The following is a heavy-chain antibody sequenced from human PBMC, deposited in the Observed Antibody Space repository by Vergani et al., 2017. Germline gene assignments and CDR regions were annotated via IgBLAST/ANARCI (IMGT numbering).Heavy chain of an antibody. Sequence: EVQLLESGGGLVQPGGSLRLSCAASGFTFSTYAMTWVRQAPGKGLEWVSTISSDGGSTYYADSVKGRFTISRDNSKNTLSLQMNSLTAEDTAIYYCAGXQGTSAYYYGGFDYWGQGILVIVSS. CDR2: ISSDGGST. J-gene: IGHJ4*02. CDR3: AGXQGTSAYYYGGFDY. V-gene: IGHV3-23*01. CDR1: GFTFSTYA. D-gene: IGHD3-22*01.